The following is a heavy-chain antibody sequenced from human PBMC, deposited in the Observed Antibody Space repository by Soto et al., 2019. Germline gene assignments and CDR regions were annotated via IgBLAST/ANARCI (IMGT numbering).Heavy chain of an antibody. Sequence: PSETLSLTCTVSGGSINSGDYYWSWIRQPPGKGLEWIGYIYYSGSTYYNPSLKSRVTISVDTSKNQFSLKLSSVTAADTAVYYCARAKGDYLPTGADYWGQGTLVTVSS. D-gene: IGHD4-17*01. CDR3: ARAKGDYLPTGADY. V-gene: IGHV4-30-4*01. J-gene: IGHJ4*02. CDR1: GGSINSGDYY. CDR2: IYYSGST.